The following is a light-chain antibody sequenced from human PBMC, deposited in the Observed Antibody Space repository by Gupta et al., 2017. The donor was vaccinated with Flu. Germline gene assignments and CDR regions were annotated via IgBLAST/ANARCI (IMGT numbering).Light chain of an antibody. V-gene: IGKV3-20*01. J-gene: IGKJ1*01. CDR3: QKYGSPPT. Sequence: EIVLTQSPGPLSVSPGERATLSCRASQSVSSSRLAWYQQKAGQGPRLLIDGVSNRATGIPDRCSGSGSGTDFTITISRLEPEDFAVYHCQKYGSPPTFGQGTKVEIK. CDR1: QSVSSSR. CDR2: GVS.